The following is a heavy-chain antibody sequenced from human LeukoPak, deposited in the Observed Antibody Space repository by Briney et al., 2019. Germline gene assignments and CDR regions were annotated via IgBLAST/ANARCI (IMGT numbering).Heavy chain of an antibody. Sequence: SETLSLTCAVYGGSFSGYYWSWIRQPPGKGLEWIGEINHSGSTNYNPSLKCRVTISVDTSKNQFSLKLSSVTAADTAVYYCARPQYYYDSSGPSDAFDIWGQGTMVTVSS. CDR1: GGSFSGYY. J-gene: IGHJ3*02. D-gene: IGHD3-22*01. V-gene: IGHV4-34*01. CDR2: INHSGST. CDR3: ARPQYYYDSSGPSDAFDI.